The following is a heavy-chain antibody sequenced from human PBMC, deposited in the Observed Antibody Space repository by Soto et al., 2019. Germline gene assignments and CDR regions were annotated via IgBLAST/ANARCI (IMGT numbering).Heavy chain of an antibody. D-gene: IGHD3-22*01. CDR2: IIPIFGTA. V-gene: IGHV1-69*13. CDR1: GGTFSSYA. CDR3: ASIDSSGDGA. Sequence: GASEKVSCKASGGTFSSYAISWVRQAPGQGLEWMGGIIPIFGTANYAQKFQGRVTITADESTSTAYMELSSLRSEDTAVYYCASIDSSGDGAWGQGTLVTVSS. J-gene: IGHJ5*02.